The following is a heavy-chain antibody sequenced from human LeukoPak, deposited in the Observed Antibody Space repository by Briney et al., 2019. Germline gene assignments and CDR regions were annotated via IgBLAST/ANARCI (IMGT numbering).Heavy chain of an antibody. J-gene: IGHJ4*02. CDR3: ASQSRPDYGSGSYYLVY. CDR1: GFTFSSYA. V-gene: IGHV3-23*01. CDR2: ISGSGGST. Sequence: GGSLRLSCAASGFTFSSYAMSWVRQAPGKGLDWVSAISGSGGSTYYADSVKGRFTISRDNSKNTLYPQMNSLRAEDTAVYYCASQSRPDYGSGSYYLVYWGQGTLVTVSS. D-gene: IGHD3-10*01.